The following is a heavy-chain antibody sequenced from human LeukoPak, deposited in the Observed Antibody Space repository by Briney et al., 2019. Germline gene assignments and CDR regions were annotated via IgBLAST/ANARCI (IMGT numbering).Heavy chain of an antibody. J-gene: IGHJ4*02. CDR2: VNPNSGNT. Sequence: ASVKVSCKASGYTFTTYDINWVRQATGQGLEWMGWVNPNSGNTDYAQKFQGRVTMTRNTSISTAYMELSSLRSEDTAVYYCARGIFGVYYFDYWGQGTLVTVSS. CDR3: ARGIFGVYYFDY. CDR1: GYTFTTYD. D-gene: IGHD3-3*01. V-gene: IGHV1-8*01.